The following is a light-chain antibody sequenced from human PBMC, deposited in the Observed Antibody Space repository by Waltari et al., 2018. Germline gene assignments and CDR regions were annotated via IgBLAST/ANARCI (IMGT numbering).Light chain of an antibody. Sequence: HSALTQPASVSGSPGQSITISCTGTSSDVGGYNYVSWYQQHPGKAPILMIYDVSNRPSVVSNRFSGSKSGNTASLTISGLQAEDEADYYCSSYISSDTLELFGGGTSLTVL. J-gene: IGLJ2*01. CDR1: SSDVGGYNY. CDR2: DVS. CDR3: SSYISSDTLEL. V-gene: IGLV2-14*03.